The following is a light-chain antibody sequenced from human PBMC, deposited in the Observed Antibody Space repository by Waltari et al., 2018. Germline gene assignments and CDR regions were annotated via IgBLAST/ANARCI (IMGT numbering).Light chain of an antibody. CDR1: SSHSGAGYD. CDR3: QSYDSSLSGWV. CDR2: GNH. Sequence: QSVLTQPPSVSGAPGQRGTISCTGTSSHSGAGYDLHWYQQLPGTAPKPLIYGNHNRPSGVPDRFSGSKSGTSASLAITGLQAEDEADYYCQSYDSSLSGWVFGGGTKLTVL. J-gene: IGLJ3*02. V-gene: IGLV1-40*01.